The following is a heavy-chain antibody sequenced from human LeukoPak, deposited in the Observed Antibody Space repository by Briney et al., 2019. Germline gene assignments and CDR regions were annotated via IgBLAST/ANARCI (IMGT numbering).Heavy chain of an antibody. D-gene: IGHD3-10*01. V-gene: IGHV3-23*01. CDR3: AKESLFGELLYGPDAFDI. CDR1: GFTFSSYA. CDR2: ISGSGGSA. J-gene: IGHJ3*02. Sequence: GGSLRLSCAASGFTFSSYAMSWVRQAPGKGLEWVSAISGSGGSAYYADSVKGRFTISRDNSKNTLYLQMNSLRAEDTAVYYCAKESLFGELLYGPDAFDIWGQGTMVTVSS.